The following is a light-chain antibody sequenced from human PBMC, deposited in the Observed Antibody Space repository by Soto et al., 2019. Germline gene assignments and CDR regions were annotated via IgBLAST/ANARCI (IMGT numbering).Light chain of an antibody. CDR1: SSDIGGYNY. CDR2: DVS. Sequence: QSALTQPASVSGSPGQSITISCTGTSSDIGGYNYVSWYQQYPDKAPKLMIFDVSNRPSGVSNRFSGSKSGNMASLTISGLQAEDEADYYCKSFTSSTTYVFGTGTQLTVL. CDR3: KSFTSSTTYV. J-gene: IGLJ6*01. V-gene: IGLV2-14*03.